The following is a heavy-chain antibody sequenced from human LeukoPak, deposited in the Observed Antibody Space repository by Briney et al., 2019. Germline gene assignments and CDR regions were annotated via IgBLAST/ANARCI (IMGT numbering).Heavy chain of an antibody. CDR3: ARGPNYDYVWGSRNAFDI. V-gene: IGHV3-7*01. D-gene: IGHD3-16*01. CDR2: IKQDGSEK. CDR1: GFTFSSYW. J-gene: IGHJ3*02. Sequence: GGSLRLSCAASGFTFSSYWMSWVRQAPGKGLEWVANIKQDGSEKYYVDSVKGRFTISRDNAKNTLYLQMNSLRAEDTAVYYCARGPNYDYVWGSRNAFDIWGQGTMVTVSS.